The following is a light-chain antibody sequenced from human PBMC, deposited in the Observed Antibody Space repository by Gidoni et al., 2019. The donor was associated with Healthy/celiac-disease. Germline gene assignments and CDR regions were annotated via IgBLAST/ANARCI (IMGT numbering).Light chain of an antibody. CDR1: QSISSIQ. Sequence: EIVLTQSPGALSLSPGQSATLSCRASQSISSIQLAWYQQKPGQAPRPLMYGASSRATGIPDFTLTISTLEPADFAVSYCQHFGNFGGGTKVE. J-gene: IGKJ4*01. CDR3: QHFGN. V-gene: IGKV3-20*01. CDR2: GAS.